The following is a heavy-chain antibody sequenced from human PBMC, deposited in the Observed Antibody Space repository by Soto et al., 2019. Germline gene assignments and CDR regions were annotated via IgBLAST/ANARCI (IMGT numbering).Heavy chain of an antibody. V-gene: IGHV4-59*08. J-gene: IGHJ3*02. CDR1: GGSISSYY. Sequence: SETLSLTCTVSGGSISSYYWSWIRQPPGKGLEWIGYIYYSGSTNYNPSLKSRVTISVDTSKNQFSLKLSSVTAADTAVYYCARRYGVAFDIWGQGTMVT. CDR2: IYYSGST. CDR3: ARRYGVAFDI. D-gene: IGHD3-10*01.